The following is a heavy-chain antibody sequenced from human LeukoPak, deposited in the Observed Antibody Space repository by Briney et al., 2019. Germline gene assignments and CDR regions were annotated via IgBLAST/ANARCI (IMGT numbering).Heavy chain of an antibody. D-gene: IGHD2-2*01. CDR2: ISAYNGNT. CDR3: AVKIVVVPGPFDY. Sequence: GASVKVSCKASGYTFTSYGISWVRQAPGQGLEWMGWISAYNGNTNYAQKLQGRVTITADESTSTAYMELSSLRSEDTAVYYCAVKIVVVPGPFDYWGQGTLVTVSS. V-gene: IGHV1-18*01. CDR1: GYTFTSYG. J-gene: IGHJ4*02.